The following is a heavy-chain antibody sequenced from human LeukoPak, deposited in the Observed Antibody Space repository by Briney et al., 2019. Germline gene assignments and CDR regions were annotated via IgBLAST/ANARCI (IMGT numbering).Heavy chain of an antibody. V-gene: IGHV1-2*02. CDR2: INPNSGGT. D-gene: IGHD2-2*01. Sequence: GASVKVSCKASGYAFTGYYMHWVRQAPGQGLEWMGWINPNSGGTNYAQKFQSRVTMTRDTSISTAYMELSRLRSDDTAVYYCARDLDAGPQIYWGQGTLVTVSS. CDR1: GYAFTGYY. CDR3: ARDLDAGPQIY. J-gene: IGHJ4*02.